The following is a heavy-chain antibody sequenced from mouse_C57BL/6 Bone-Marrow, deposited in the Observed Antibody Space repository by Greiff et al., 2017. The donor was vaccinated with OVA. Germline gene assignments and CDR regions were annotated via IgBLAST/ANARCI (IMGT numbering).Heavy chain of an antibody. CDR2: ISSGGSYT. Sequence: EVQLQESGGDLVKPGGSLKLSCAASGFHFSSYGMSWVRQTPDKRLEWVATISSGGSYTYQPDSVKGRFTISRDNAKNTLYLQMSSLKSEDTAMYYCARHYYGSSYYWGQGTTLTVSS. D-gene: IGHD1-1*01. J-gene: IGHJ2*01. CDR3: ARHYYGSSYY. CDR1: GFHFSSYG. V-gene: IGHV5-6*01.